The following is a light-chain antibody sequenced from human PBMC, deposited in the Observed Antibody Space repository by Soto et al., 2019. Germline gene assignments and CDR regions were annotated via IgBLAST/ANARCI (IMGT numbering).Light chain of an antibody. CDR3: AAWDDSLNGHWV. V-gene: IGLV1-44*01. J-gene: IGLJ3*02. CDR1: DSNIGSNH. Sequence: QSVLTQPPSASGTPGQRVTISCSGSDSNIGSNHVYWYQQVPGTAPKLLIYSNDQRPSGVPDRISGSKSGTSASLAISGLQSEDEADYHCAAWDDSLNGHWVFGGGTKLTVL. CDR2: SND.